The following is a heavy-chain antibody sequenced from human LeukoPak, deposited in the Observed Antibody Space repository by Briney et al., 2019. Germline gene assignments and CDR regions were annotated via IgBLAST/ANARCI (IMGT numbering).Heavy chain of an antibody. CDR2: INHSGST. CDR3: ARERYRGYFDY. V-gene: IGHV4-34*01. J-gene: IGHJ4*02. Sequence: SETLSLTCAVYGGSFSGYYWSWIRQPPGKGLEWIGEINHSGSTNYNPSLKSRVTISVDTSKNQFSLKLSSVTAADTAVYCCARERYRGYFDYWGQGTLVTVSS. D-gene: IGHD1-1*01. CDR1: GGSFSGYY.